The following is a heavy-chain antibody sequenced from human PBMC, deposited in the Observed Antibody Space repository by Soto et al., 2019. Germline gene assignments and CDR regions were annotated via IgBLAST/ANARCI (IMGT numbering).Heavy chain of an antibody. CDR1: GYTFTGYY. CDR2: INPNSGGT. CDR3: ARVDCSGGSCYGAFDI. Sequence: ASVKVSCKASGYTFTGYYMHWVRQAPGQGLEWMGWINPNSGGTNYAQKFQGWVTMTRDTSISTAYMELSRLRSDDTAVYYCARVDCSGGSCYGAFDIWGQGTMVTVSS. D-gene: IGHD2-15*01. V-gene: IGHV1-2*04. J-gene: IGHJ3*02.